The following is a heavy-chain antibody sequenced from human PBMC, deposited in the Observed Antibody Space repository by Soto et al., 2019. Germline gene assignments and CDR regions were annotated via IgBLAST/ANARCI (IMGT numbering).Heavy chain of an antibody. J-gene: IGHJ6*03. V-gene: IGHV4-59*01. CDR2: IYYSGST. CDR1: GGSISSYY. CDR3: ARERGVTMVRGVYYYYHYMDV. Sequence: SETLSLTCTVSGGSISSYYWSWIRQPPGKGLEWIGYIYYSGSTNYNPSLKSRVTISVDTSKNQFSLKLSSVTAADTAVYYCARERGVTMVRGVYYYYHYMDVWGKGTTVTVSS. D-gene: IGHD3-10*01.